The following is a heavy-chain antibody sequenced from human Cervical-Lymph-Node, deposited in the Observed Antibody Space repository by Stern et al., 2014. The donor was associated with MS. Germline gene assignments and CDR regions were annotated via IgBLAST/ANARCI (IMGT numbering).Heavy chain of an antibody. V-gene: IGHV3-11*01. D-gene: IGHD3-16*01. J-gene: IGHJ4*02. CDR1: GFTFSDFY. Sequence: DQLVESGGGLVKPGGSLRLSCAASGFTFSDFYMSWIRQAPGKGLEWVSHISGSGTAIFYAESVKGRFTISRDNAKNSLYLQMDSLRAEDTAVYYCARGYKYAYKWGQGTLVTVSS. CDR2: ISGSGTAI. CDR3: ARGYKYAYK.